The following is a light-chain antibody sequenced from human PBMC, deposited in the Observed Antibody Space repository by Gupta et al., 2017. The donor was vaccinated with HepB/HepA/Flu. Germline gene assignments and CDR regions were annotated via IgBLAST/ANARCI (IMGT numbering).Light chain of an antibody. V-gene: IGLV7-46*01. CDR2: DTN. Sequence: QAVVTQEPSLTVSPGGTVTLTCGSTTGTVTSGQYPYWLQQRPGQVPRTLIHDTNIKPSWTPARFSGSLLGGKAALTLSGAQPEDEAEYYCSLYYSGVVIFGGGTKLTVL. CDR1: TGTVTSGQY. J-gene: IGLJ2*01. CDR3: SLYYSGVVI.